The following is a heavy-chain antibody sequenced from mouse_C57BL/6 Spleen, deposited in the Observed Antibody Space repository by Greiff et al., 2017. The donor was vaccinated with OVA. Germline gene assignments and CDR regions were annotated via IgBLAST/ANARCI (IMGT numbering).Heavy chain of an antibody. CDR3: AREGVVNYKSYFDD. CDR1: GYTFTSYW. CDR2: IHPNSGST. V-gene: IGHV1-64*01. J-gene: IGHJ2*01. Sequence: QVHVQQPGAELVKPGASVKLSCKASGYTFTSYWMHWVKQRPGQGLEWIGMIHPNSGSTNYNEKFKSKATLTVDKSSSTAYMQLSSLTSEDSAVYNGAREGVVNYKSYFDDWGQGTTLTVSS. D-gene: IGHD1-1*01.